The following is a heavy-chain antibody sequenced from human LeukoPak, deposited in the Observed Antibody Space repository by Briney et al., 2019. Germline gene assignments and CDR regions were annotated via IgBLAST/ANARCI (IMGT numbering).Heavy chain of an antibody. CDR2: IWYDGSNK. CDR1: GFTFSSYG. J-gene: IGHJ6*03. V-gene: IGHV3-33*01. D-gene: IGHD3-10*01. CDR3: ARDRTITSYYYYMDV. Sequence: GGSLRLSCAASGFTFSSYGMHWVRQAPGKGLEWVAVIWYDGSNKYYADSVKGRFTISRDNSKNTLYLQMNSLRAEDTAVYYCARDRTITSYYYYMDVWGKGTTVTVSS.